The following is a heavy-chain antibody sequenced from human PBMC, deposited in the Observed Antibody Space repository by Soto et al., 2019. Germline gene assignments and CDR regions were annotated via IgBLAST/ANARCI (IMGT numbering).Heavy chain of an antibody. J-gene: IGHJ3*02. V-gene: IGHV4-39*01. CDR3: ARSVVVIATNPNDAFDI. CDR2: IYYSGST. Sequence: SETLSLTCTVSGGSISSSSYYWGWIRQPPGKGLEWIGSIYYSGSTYYNPSLKSRVTISVDTSKNQFSLKLSSVTAADTAVYYCARSVVVIATNPNDAFDIWGQGTMVTVSS. CDR1: GGSISSSSYY. D-gene: IGHD2-21*01.